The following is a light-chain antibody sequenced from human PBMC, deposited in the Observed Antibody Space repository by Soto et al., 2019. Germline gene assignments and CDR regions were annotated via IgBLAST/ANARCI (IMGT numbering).Light chain of an antibody. Sequence: IVITQSPATLSVSPGERATLSCRASQSVSSNLAWYQQKPGQAPRLLIYGASTRATGIPGRFSGSGSGTDFTLTISRLEPEDFAVYYCQQYGSSSWTFGQGTKVDI. CDR1: QSVSSN. V-gene: IGKV3-15*01. J-gene: IGKJ1*01. CDR2: GAS. CDR3: QQYGSSSWT.